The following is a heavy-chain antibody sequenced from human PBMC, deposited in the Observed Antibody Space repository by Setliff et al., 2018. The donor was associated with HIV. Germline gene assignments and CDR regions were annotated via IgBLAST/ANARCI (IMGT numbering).Heavy chain of an antibody. CDR1: GYTFTNYA. V-gene: IGHV1-3*01. CDR3: AVYDSPTYYFDY. D-gene: IGHD3-22*01. J-gene: IGHJ4*02. CDR2: INAGNGNT. Sequence: ASVKVSCKASGYTFTNYAMHWVRQAPGQRLEWMGWINAGNGNTKYSQKIQGRVTITRDTSASTAYMELSSLSFEDTAVYYCAVYDSPTYYFDYWGQGTPVTVSS.